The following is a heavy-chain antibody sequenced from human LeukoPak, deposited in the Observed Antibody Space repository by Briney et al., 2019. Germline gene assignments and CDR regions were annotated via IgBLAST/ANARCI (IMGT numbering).Heavy chain of an antibody. CDR1: GYTFTSYA. V-gene: IGHV7-4-1*02. CDR3: AREPNQRSGWYWFDP. J-gene: IGHJ5*02. Sequence: ASVKVSCMASGYTFTSYAMNWVRQAPGQGLEWMGWINTNTGNPTYAQGFTGRFVFSLDTSVSTAYLQISSLKAEDTAVYCCAREPNQRSGWYWFDPWGQGTLVTVSS. CDR2: INTNTGNP. D-gene: IGHD6-19*01.